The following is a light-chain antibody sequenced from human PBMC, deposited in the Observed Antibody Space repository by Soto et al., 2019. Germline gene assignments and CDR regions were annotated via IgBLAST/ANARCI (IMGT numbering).Light chain of an antibody. Sequence: IVMTQSPPTLSVSPGERATLSCRASQSVSSNLAWYQQKPGQAPRLLIYGASTRATGIPARFSGSGSGTDFTLTISRLEPEDFAVYYCQQYGSSPSTFGQGTRLEI. V-gene: IGKV3-20*01. J-gene: IGKJ5*01. CDR3: QQYGSSPST. CDR2: GAS. CDR1: QSVSSN.